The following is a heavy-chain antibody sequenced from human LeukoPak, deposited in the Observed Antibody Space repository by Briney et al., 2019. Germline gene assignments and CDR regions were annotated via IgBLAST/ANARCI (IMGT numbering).Heavy chain of an antibody. V-gene: IGHV4-39*07. Sequence: ASETLSLTCTVSGGSISSSSYYWGWIRQPPGKRLEWIGSIYYSGSTYYNPSLKSRVTISVDTSKNQFSLKLSSVTAADTAVYYCAREGTMVRGVMKFPKNWFDPWGQGTPVTVSS. CDR1: GGSISSSSYY. J-gene: IGHJ5*02. CDR2: IYYSGST. CDR3: AREGTMVRGVMKFPKNWFDP. D-gene: IGHD3-10*01.